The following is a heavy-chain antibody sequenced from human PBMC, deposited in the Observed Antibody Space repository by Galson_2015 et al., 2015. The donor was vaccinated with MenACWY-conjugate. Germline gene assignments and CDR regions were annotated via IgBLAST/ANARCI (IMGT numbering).Heavy chain of an antibody. J-gene: IGHJ5*02. CDR1: GFTFSNYW. D-gene: IGHD6-6*01. Sequence: SLRLSCAASGFTFSNYWMHWVRHAPGKGLEWVSRVNSDGTGTTYADSVKGRFTISRDNAKNTLYLQMSSLRAEDTAIYYCTKAAARYSTSSAFNWFDPWGQGTLVTVSS. V-gene: IGHV3-74*01. CDR3: TKAAARYSTSSAFNWFDP. CDR2: VNSDGTGT.